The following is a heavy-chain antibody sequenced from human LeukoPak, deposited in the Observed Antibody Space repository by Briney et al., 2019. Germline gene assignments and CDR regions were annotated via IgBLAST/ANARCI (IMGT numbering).Heavy chain of an antibody. V-gene: IGHV4-30-2*01. CDR2: IYHSGSS. CDR1: GGSISSGGYY. J-gene: IGHJ3*02. CDR3: ARAMSRGLIFGVVKGLVDAFDI. D-gene: IGHD3-3*01. Sequence: PSETLSLTCTVSGGSISSGGYYWSRIRQPPGKGLEWIGYIYHSGSSYYNPSLKSRVTISVDRSKNQFSLKLSSVTAADTAVYYCARAMSRGLIFGVVKGLVDAFDIWGQGTMVTVSS.